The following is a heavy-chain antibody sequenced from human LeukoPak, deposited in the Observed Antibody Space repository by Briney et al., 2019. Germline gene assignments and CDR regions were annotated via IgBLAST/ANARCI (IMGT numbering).Heavy chain of an antibody. CDR1: GGSISSSSYY. Sequence: SETLSLTCTVSGGSISSSSYYWGWIRQPPGKGLEWIGSIYYSGSTYYNPSLKSRVTISVDTSKNQFSLKLSSVTAADTAVYYCATEGSSSWYYYYYYGMDVWGQGTTVTVSS. V-gene: IGHV4-39*07. CDR3: ATEGSSSWYYYYYYGMDV. CDR2: IYYSGST. D-gene: IGHD6-13*01. J-gene: IGHJ6*02.